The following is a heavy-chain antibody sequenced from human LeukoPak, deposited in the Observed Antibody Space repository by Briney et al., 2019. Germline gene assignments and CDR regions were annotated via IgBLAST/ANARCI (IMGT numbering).Heavy chain of an antibody. CDR3: ARGHDYGDYGLGY. J-gene: IGHJ4*02. D-gene: IGHD4-17*01. Sequence: PGGPLRLSCAASGFTFSSYSMNWVRQAPGKGLEWVSSISSGSGYRYYADSVKGRFTISRDNAKNSLYLQMNSLRAEDTAVYYCARGHDYGDYGLGYWGQGTLVTVSS. CDR2: ISSGSGYR. CDR1: GFTFSSYS. V-gene: IGHV3-21*01.